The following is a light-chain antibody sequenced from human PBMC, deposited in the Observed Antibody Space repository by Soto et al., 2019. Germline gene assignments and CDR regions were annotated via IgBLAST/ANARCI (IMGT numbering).Light chain of an antibody. J-gene: IGLJ3*02. CDR3: AAWDDSLSGPV. Sequence: QSMLTQPPSASATPGQRVTISCSGGTSNIGSNFVFWYQQFPGTAPKLLIYRNNRRPSGVPDRFSGSKAGTSVSLVISGLRSEDEAVYYCAAWDDSLSGPVFGGGTKLTVL. V-gene: IGLV1-47*01. CDR2: RNN. CDR1: TSNIGSNF.